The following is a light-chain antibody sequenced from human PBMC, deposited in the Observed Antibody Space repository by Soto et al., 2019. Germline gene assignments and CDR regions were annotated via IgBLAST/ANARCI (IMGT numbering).Light chain of an antibody. V-gene: IGKV1-39*01. Sequence: DIQMTQSPSSLSAAVGDRITITCRASQSVSTSVTWYQHKPGRAPKALISAASSLQSGVPSRFSGSGSGPHFTLTISGLQPEDVATYYCKQSFSAPLSFGGGTTWRSN. CDR3: KQSFSAPLS. CDR1: QSVSTS. J-gene: IGKJ4*01. CDR2: AAS.